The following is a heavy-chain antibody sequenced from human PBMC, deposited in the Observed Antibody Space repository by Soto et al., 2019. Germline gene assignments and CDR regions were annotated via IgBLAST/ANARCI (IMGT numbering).Heavy chain of an antibody. J-gene: IGHJ4*02. CDR3: ARKGYGDYPIDY. CDR2: IYWDDYK. V-gene: IGHV2-5*02. CDR1: GFSLSTSGVG. D-gene: IGHD4-17*01. Sequence: QITLKESGPSLVKPTQTLTLTCTFSGFSLSTSGVGVGWFRQPPGKALEWLAVIYWDDYKHYSPSLKSRLTITKDTTKNQVVLTMTKMDPVDTATYYCARKGYGDYPIDYWGQGTLVTVSS.